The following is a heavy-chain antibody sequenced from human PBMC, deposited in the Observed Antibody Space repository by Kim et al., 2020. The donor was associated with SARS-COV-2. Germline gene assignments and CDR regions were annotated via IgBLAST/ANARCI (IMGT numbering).Heavy chain of an antibody. V-gene: IGHV1-3*01. J-gene: IGHJ4*02. D-gene: IGHD6-13*01. CDR3: ARLSGRIAAAGDIDY. Sequence: ASVKVSCKASGYTFTSYAMHWVRQAPGQRLEWMGWINAGNGNTKYSQKFQGRVTITRDTSAGTAYMELSSLRSEDTAVYYCARLSGRIAAAGDIDYWGQGTLVTVSS. CDR1: GYTFTSYA. CDR2: INAGNGNT.